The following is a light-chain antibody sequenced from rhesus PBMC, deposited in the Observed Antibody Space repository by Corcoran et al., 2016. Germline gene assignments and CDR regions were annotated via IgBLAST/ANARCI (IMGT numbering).Light chain of an antibody. CDR2: RAS. J-gene: IGKJ2*01. CDR1: QSLSNY. CDR3: QQGYSYPYS. V-gene: IGKV1S9*01. Sequence: DIQMTQSPSSLSASVGDRVTITCQASQSLSNYLNWYQQKPWKIPKLLIYRASSLQSGIPSRFSGSGSGTDFTLTISSLQPEDFATYYCQQGYSYPYSFGQGTKVEIK.